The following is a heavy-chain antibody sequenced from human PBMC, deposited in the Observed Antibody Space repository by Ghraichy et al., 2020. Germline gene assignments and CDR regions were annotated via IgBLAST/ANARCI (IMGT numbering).Heavy chain of an antibody. Sequence: GGSLRLSCAASGFTFSSYSMNWVRQAPGKGLEWVSFISVSSSFIYYADSLKGRFTISRDSAKNSLYLQMNSLRAEDTAVYYCAREHDGSAPNNRYFDLWGRGTLVTVSS. V-gene: IGHV3-21*01. CDR3: AREHDGSAPNNRYFDL. J-gene: IGHJ2*01. CDR1: GFTFSSYS. D-gene: IGHD1-26*01. CDR2: ISVSSSFI.